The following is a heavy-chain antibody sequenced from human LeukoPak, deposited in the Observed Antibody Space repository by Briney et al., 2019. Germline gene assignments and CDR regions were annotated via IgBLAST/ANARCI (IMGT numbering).Heavy chain of an antibody. D-gene: IGHD1-26*01. CDR3: ASYVVGATSYYFDY. J-gene: IGHJ4*02. CDR2: IYHSGST. Sequence: PSETLSLTCAVSGGSISSSNWWSWVRQPPGKGLEWIGEIYHSGSTNYNPSLKSRVTISVDKSENQFSLKLSSVTAADTAVYYCASYVVGATSYYFDYWGQGTLVTVSS. V-gene: IGHV4-4*02. CDR1: GGSISSSNW.